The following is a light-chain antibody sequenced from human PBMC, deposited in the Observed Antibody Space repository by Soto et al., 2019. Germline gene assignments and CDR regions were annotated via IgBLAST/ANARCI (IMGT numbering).Light chain of an antibody. CDR3: QQYDSLPYT. CDR2: DTS. V-gene: IGKV1-33*01. Sequence: DIQMTQSPSSLSASVGGRVTITCQASQDIRKDLNWYQQKPGKPPKLLIYDTSNLETGVPSTFTGSGSGRDFTFTISSIQPEDVATYYCQQYDSLPYTFGQGTKLEIK. J-gene: IGKJ2*01. CDR1: QDIRKD.